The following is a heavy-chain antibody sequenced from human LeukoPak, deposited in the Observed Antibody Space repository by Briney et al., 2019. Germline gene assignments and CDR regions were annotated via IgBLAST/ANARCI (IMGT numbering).Heavy chain of an antibody. V-gene: IGHV3-23*01. CDR2: ISGSGGST. CDR3: AKDMAYDILTGLLDY. J-gene: IGHJ4*02. D-gene: IGHD3-9*01. Sequence: GGSLRLSCAASGFTFSSYAMSWVRQAPGKGLEWVSAISGSGGSTYYADSVKGRFTISRDNAKNSLYLQMNSLRAEDTALYYCAKDMAYDILTGLLDYWGQGTLVTVSS. CDR1: GFTFSSYA.